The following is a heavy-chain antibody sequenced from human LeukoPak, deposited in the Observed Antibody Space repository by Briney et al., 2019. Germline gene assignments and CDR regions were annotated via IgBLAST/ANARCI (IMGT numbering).Heavy chain of an antibody. CDR1: GYTFTSYD. Sequence: ASVKVSCEASGYTFTSYDINWVRQATGQGLEWMGWMNPNNGNTGYAQKFQGRVTMTRNTSISTAYMELSSLRSEDTAVYYCARGLFRYCSSTGCPWGYWGQGTLVTVSS. D-gene: IGHD2-2*01. CDR2: MNPNNGNT. CDR3: ARGLFRYCSSTGCPWGY. V-gene: IGHV1-8*01. J-gene: IGHJ4*02.